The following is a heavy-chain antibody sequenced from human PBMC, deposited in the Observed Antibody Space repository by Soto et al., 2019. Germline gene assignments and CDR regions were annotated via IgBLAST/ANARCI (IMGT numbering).Heavy chain of an antibody. D-gene: IGHD3-3*01. CDR1: GFTFSSYG. CDR2: ISYDGSNK. J-gene: IGHJ6*02. Sequence: QVQLVESGGGVVQPGRSLRLSCAASGFTFSSYGMHWVRQAPGKGLEWVAVISYDGSNKYYADSVKGRFTISRDNSKNTLYLQRNSLRAEDTAVYYCAKDSVPPRYYDFWSGYFSGMDVWGQGTTVTVSS. V-gene: IGHV3-30*18. CDR3: AKDSVPPRYYDFWSGYFSGMDV.